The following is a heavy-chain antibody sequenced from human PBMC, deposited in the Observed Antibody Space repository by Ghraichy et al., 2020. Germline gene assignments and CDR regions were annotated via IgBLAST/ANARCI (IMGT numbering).Heavy chain of an antibody. CDR3: ARFSSSSLFDY. CDR2: IYYSGTT. V-gene: IGHV4-31*03. J-gene: IGHJ4*02. Sequence: SETLSLTCTVSGGSISSGGYYWSWIRQHPGKGLEWIGYIYYSGTTDYNPSLKSRVTISVDTSKNQFSLKLSSVTAADTAVYYCARFSSSSLFDYWGQGTLVTVSS. CDR1: GGSISSGGYY. D-gene: IGHD6-6*01.